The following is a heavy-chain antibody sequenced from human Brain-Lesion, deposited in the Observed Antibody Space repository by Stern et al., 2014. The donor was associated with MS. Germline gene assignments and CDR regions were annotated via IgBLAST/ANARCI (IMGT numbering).Heavy chain of an antibody. V-gene: IGHV4-30-4*01. CDR2: IYYIGST. CDR1: GDSIGSGDNY. Sequence: VQLVESGPGLVKPSQTLSLTCNVSGDSIGSGDNYWSWIRQSPGKGLEWIGYIYYIGSTFYNPSLKSRVTISVDTSQNQFSLRLSSVTAADTAVYYCARGESSRYYYYFDYWGQGTLVTVSS. J-gene: IGHJ4*02. D-gene: IGHD3-22*01. CDR3: ARGESSRYYYYFDY.